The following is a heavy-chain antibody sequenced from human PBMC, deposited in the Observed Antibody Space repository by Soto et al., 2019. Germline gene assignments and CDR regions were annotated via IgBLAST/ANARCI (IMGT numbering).Heavy chain of an antibody. J-gene: IGHJ4*02. V-gene: IGHV3-30*18. CDR3: AKATGEGGY. CDR1: GFTFSSYG. Sequence: QVQLVESGGGVVQPGRSLRLSCAASGFTFSSYGMHWVRQAPGKGLGWVAVISYDGSNKYYADSVKGRFTISRDNSKNTLYLQMNSLRAEDTAVYYCAKATGEGGYWGQGTLVTVSS. D-gene: IGHD3-16*01. CDR2: ISYDGSNK.